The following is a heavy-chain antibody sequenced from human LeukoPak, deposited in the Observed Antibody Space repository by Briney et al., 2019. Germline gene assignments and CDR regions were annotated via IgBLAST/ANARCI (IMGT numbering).Heavy chain of an antibody. CDR3: AGEASSSGPDY. V-gene: IGHV3-7*01. Sequence: GGSLRLSCATSGFTFSSYWMSWVRQAPGKGLEWVANIKQDGSEKYYVDSVKGRFTISRDNSKNSLYLQMNSLRAEDTAVYYCAGEASSSGPDYWGQGTLVTVSS. CDR2: IKQDGSEK. J-gene: IGHJ4*02. D-gene: IGHD6-19*01. CDR1: GFTFSSYW.